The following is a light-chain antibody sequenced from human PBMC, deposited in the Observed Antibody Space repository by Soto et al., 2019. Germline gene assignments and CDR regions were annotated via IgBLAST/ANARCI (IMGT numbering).Light chain of an antibody. J-gene: IGLJ1*01. V-gene: IGLV2-14*01. CDR2: DVS. Sequence: QSVLTQPASVSGSPGQSITISCTGTSSDVGGYNYVSWYQQRPGKAPKLMIYDVSNRPSGVSNRFSGSKSGNTASLTISVLPAEDEDDYYCSSYTSSSTLYVFGTGTKLTVL. CDR1: SSDVGGYNY. CDR3: SSYTSSSTLYV.